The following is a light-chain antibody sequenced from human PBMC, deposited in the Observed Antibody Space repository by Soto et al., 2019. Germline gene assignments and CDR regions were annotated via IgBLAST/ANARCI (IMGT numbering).Light chain of an antibody. CDR1: QSIISN. CDR2: GAS. V-gene: IGKV3-15*01. CDR3: QQYDNWPPFT. J-gene: IGKJ3*01. Sequence: EIVMTQSPATLSVSPGERATLSCRASQSIISNFAWYQQKPGQSHRLLIFGASTRATGIPARFSGSGSGTEFTLTIIRLQSHDFAFYYCQQYDNWPPFTFGPGTKVDIK.